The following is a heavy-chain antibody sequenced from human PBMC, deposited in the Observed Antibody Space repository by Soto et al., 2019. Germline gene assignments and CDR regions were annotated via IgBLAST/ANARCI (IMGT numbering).Heavy chain of an antibody. V-gene: IGHV3-23*01. D-gene: IGHD3-22*01. J-gene: IGHJ4*02. CDR1: GFTFSSYA. CDR2: ISGSGGST. CDR3: AKGPYYYDSSGYYDY. Sequence: GGSLRLSCAASGFTFSSYAMSWVRQAPGKGLEWVSVISGSGGSTYYADSVKGRFTISRDNSKNTLYLQMNSLRAEDTAVYYCAKGPYYYDSSGYYDYWGQGTLVTVSS.